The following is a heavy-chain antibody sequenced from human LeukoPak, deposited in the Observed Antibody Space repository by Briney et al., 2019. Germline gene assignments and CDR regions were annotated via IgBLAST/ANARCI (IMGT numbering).Heavy chain of an antibody. V-gene: IGHV3-48*03. D-gene: IGHD6-6*01. CDR3: ARDSSSSLLGY. J-gene: IGHJ4*02. CDR2: ISSSGSTI. Sequence: GGSLRLXCAASGFTFSSYEMNWVRQAPGKGLEWVSYISSSGSTIYYADSVKGRFTISRDNAKNSLYLQMNSLRAEDTAVYYCARDSSSSLLGYWGQGTLVTVSS. CDR1: GFTFSSYE.